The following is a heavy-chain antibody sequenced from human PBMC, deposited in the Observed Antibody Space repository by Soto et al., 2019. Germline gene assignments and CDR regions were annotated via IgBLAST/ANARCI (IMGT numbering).Heavy chain of an antibody. D-gene: IGHD1-20*01. J-gene: IGHJ5*02. CDR2: INAGNGNT. CDR3: ARDRNNWNWGWFYP. CDR1: GYTFTSYA. V-gene: IGHV1-3*01. Sequence: QVKLVQSGAEVKTPGASVKVSCKASGYTFTSYAMHWVRQAPGQRLEWMGWINAGNGNTKYSKKFQGRVTITRDTSASTAYMERSSLRSEDTAVYYCARDRNNWNWGWFYPWGQGTLVTVSS.